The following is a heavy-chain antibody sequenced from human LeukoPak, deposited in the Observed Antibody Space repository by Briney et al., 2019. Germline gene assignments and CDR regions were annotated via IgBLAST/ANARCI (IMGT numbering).Heavy chain of an antibody. V-gene: IGHV1-2*02. CDR3: ARGANSYRTYYDFWSGVYNWFDP. D-gene: IGHD3-3*01. J-gene: IGHJ5*02. CDR2: INPNSGGT. Sequence: ASVKVSCKASGYTFTGYYMHWVRQAPGQGLEWMGWINPNSGGTNYAQKFQGRVTMTRDTSISTAYMELSRLRSDDTAVYYCARGANSYRTYYDFWSGVYNWFDPWGQGTLVTVSS. CDR1: GYTFTGYY.